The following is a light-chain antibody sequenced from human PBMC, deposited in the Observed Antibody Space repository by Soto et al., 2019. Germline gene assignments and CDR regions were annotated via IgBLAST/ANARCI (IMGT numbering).Light chain of an antibody. V-gene: IGKV1-33*01. CDR3: QQYDNFPLT. Sequence: DIQMTQSPSSLSASVGDRVTITCRASQGISHFLAWYQQKPGKVPKLLIYDASNLETGVPSRFTGSGSGTDFTFTISSLQPEDIATYYCQQYDNFPLTFGGGTKVEIK. CDR1: QGISHF. CDR2: DAS. J-gene: IGKJ4*01.